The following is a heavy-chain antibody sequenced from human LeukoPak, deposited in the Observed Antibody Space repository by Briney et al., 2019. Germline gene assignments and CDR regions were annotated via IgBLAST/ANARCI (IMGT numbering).Heavy chain of an antibody. CDR3: ARERIPRRAAAGTSVLGY. CDR1: GGTFSSDA. J-gene: IGHJ4*02. V-gene: IGHV1-69*06. D-gene: IGHD6-13*01. Sequence: ASVKVSCKASGGTFSSDAISWVRQAPGQGPEWMGGIIPIFGTANYAQKFRGRVTITADKSTRTAYMELSSLRSEDTAVYYCARERIPRRAAAGTSVLGYWGQGTLVTVSS. CDR2: IIPIFGTA.